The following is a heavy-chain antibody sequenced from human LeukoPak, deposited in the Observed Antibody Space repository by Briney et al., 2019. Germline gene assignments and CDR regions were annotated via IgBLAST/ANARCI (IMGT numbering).Heavy chain of an antibody. CDR2: ISAYNGNT. V-gene: IGHV1-18*01. J-gene: IGHJ6*02. D-gene: IGHD3-10*01. CDR3: ARGRYYGSAGGYYYYGMDV. CDR1: GYTFTSYG. Sequence: GASVKVSCKASGYTFTSYGISWVRQAPGQGREWMGWISAYNGNTNYAQKLQGRVTMTTDTSTSTAYMELRSLRSDDTAVYYCARGRYYGSAGGYYYYGMDVWGQGTTVTVSS.